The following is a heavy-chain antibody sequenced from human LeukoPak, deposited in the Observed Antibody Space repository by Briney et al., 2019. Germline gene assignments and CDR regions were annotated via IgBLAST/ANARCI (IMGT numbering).Heavy chain of an antibody. CDR1: GFTFSSSA. CDR2: IVVGSGNT. Sequence: TSVKVSCKAAGFTFSSSAMQWVRQARGQRLEWIGWIVVGSGNTNYAQKFQERVTITRDTSISTAYMELSRLTSDDTAVYYCARDGHGGNSFDFWGQGTLVTVSS. D-gene: IGHD4-23*01. J-gene: IGHJ4*02. CDR3: ARDGHGGNSFDF. V-gene: IGHV1-58*02.